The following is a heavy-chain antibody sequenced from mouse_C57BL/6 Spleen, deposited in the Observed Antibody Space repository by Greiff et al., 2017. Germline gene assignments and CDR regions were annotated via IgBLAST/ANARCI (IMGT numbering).Heavy chain of an antibody. CDR2: IDPSDSYT. CDR3: ASSELDY. V-gene: IGHV1-50*01. D-gene: IGHD3-1*01. J-gene: IGHJ4*01. Sequence: VQLQESGAELVKPGASVKLSCKASGYTFTSYWMQWVQQRPGQGLEWIGEIDPSDSYTNYKQKFKGKATLTVDTTSSTAYMQLSSLASEDSAVYYCASSELDYWGQGTSVTVSS. CDR1: GYTFTSYW.